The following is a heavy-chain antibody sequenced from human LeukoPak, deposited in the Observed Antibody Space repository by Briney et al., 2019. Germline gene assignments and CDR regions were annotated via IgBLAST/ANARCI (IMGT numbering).Heavy chain of an antibody. CDR1: GFTFSSYS. CDR2: ISSSSYI. CDR3: ARDGAYSGSYRAAFDI. Sequence: GGSLRLTCAASGFTFSSYSMNWVGQAPGKGLEWVASISSSSYIYYADSVKGRFTISGDNAKKSLYLQMNSLRAEDTAIYFCARDGAYSGSYRAAFDIWGQGTMVTVSS. D-gene: IGHD1-26*01. V-gene: IGHV3-21*01. J-gene: IGHJ3*02.